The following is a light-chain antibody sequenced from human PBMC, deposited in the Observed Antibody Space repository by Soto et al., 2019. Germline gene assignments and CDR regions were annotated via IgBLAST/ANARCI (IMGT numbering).Light chain of an antibody. V-gene: IGKV1-5*03. J-gene: IGKJ1*01. CDR3: QQYTRYWT. Sequence: DIRMTQSPSTLSASVGDRVTIRCQASQSISTWLAWYQQKPGKAPRLLIYKASTLESGVPSRFSGSGSGTEFTLTISSLQPDDFATYYCQQYTRYWTFGQGTKVEI. CDR2: KAS. CDR1: QSISTW.